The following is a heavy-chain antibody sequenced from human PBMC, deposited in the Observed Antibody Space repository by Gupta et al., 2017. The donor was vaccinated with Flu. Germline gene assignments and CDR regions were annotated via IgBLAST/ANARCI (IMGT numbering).Heavy chain of an antibody. CDR3: ATGHWAK. CDR1: GLSRSSDD. V-gene: IGHV3-48*03. J-gene: IGHJ4*02. Sequence: EVQWVESRGGLVQLGVSRRLTGAASGLSRSSDDMSWVRQPPGRGLDWGSFISSRGVTFYGDPVRGRFTISRDNANNSLYLQMSGLRDEDTAVYYCATGHWAKWGQGTLVTVSS. D-gene: IGHD3-16*01. CDR2: ISSRGVT.